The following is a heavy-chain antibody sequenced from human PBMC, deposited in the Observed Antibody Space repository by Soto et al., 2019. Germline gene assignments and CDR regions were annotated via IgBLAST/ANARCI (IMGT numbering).Heavy chain of an antibody. CDR1: GGSISSGGYY. CDR3: ARDANYGDYGADV. CDR2: IYYSGST. V-gene: IGHV4-31*03. D-gene: IGHD4-17*01. Sequence: TLSLTCTVSGGSISSGGYYWSWIRQHPGKGLEWIGYIYYSGSTYYNPSLKSRVTISVDTSKDQFSLKLSSVTAADTAVYYCARDANYGDYGADVWGKGTTVTVSS. J-gene: IGHJ6*04.